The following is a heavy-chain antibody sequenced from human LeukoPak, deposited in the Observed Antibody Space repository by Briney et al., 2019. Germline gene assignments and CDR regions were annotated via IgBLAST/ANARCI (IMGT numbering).Heavy chain of an antibody. J-gene: IGHJ4*02. V-gene: IGHV1-2*02. CDR3: ARDIRAYYYDSSGYYDY. CDR1: GYTFTGYY. Sequence: ASVKVSCKASGYTFTGYYMHWVRQAPGQGLEWMGWINPNSGGTNYAQKFQGRVTMTRDTSISTAYMELSRLRSDDTAVYYCARDIRAYYYDSSGYYDYWGQGTLVTVSS. D-gene: IGHD3-22*01. CDR2: INPNSGGT.